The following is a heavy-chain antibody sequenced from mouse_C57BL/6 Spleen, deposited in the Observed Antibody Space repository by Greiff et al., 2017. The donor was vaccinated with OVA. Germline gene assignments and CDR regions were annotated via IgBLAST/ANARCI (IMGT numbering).Heavy chain of an antibody. V-gene: IGHV8-12*01. CDR2: IYWDDDK. J-gene: IGHJ4*01. CDR3: ARRDEDGYYMDY. CDR1: GFSLSTSGMG. D-gene: IGHD2-3*01. Sequence: QVTLKVSGPGILQSSQTLSLPCSFSGFSLSTSGMGVSWIRQPSGKWLEWLAHIYWDDDKRYNPSLQRRLTISKDTSRHQVVLKITSVDTADTATYYCARRDEDGYYMDYWGQGTSVTVSS.